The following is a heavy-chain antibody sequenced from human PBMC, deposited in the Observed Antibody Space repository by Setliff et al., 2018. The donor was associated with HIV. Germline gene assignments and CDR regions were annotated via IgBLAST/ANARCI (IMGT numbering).Heavy chain of an antibody. J-gene: IGHJ4*02. Sequence: PSETLSLTCAVYGGSFSGFYWNWIRQPPGKRLERIGEINHSGNTNYNPSLKSRVTISVDTSKSQFSLRLSSGIAADTGVYYCARGPPGSSIGWYVGYWGQGTLVTVSS. CDR3: ARGPPGSSIGWYVGY. V-gene: IGHV4-34*01. D-gene: IGHD6-19*01. CDR2: INHSGNT. CDR1: GGSFSGFY.